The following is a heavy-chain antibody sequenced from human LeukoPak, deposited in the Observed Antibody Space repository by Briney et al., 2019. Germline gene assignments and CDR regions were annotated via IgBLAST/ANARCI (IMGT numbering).Heavy chain of an antibody. V-gene: IGHV1-2*02. CDR1: GYTFTGYY. CDR3: AIAAAGGASDAFDI. Sequence: ASVKVSCKASGYTFTGYYMHWVRQAPGQGLEWMGWINPNSGGTNYAQKFQGRVTMTRDTSISTAYMELSRLRSDDTAVYYCAIAAAGGASDAFDIWGQGTMVTVSS. CDR2: INPNSGGT. D-gene: IGHD6-13*01. J-gene: IGHJ3*02.